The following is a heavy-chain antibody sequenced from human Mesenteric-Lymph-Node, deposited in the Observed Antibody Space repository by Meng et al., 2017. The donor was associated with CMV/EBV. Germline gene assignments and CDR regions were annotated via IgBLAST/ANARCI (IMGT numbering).Heavy chain of an antibody. CDR2: TYAGDSDT. V-gene: IGHV5-51*01. CDR1: GYNFTTYW. Sequence: GGSLRLSCKASGYNFTTYWIGWVRQMPGKGLEWMGVTYAGDSDTRYSPSFQGQVTISADKSINTAYLRLNSLKASDTAMYYCTRGGGLTMIVAKWGQGTLVTVSS. D-gene: IGHD3-22*01. CDR3: TRGGGLTMIVAK. J-gene: IGHJ1*01.